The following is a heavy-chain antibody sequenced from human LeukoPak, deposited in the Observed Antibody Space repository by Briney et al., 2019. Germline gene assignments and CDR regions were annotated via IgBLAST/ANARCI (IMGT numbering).Heavy chain of an antibody. J-gene: IGHJ4*02. CDR3: ARERSGRQWLVLDY. Sequence: PSETLSLTCTVSGGSISIYYWSWIRQPAGKGLEWIGRIYTSGSTNYNPSLKSRVTMSVDTSKNQFSLKLSSVTAADTAVYYCARERSGRQWLVLDYWGQGTLVTVSS. V-gene: IGHV4-4*07. CDR2: IYTSGST. CDR1: GGSISIYY. D-gene: IGHD6-19*01.